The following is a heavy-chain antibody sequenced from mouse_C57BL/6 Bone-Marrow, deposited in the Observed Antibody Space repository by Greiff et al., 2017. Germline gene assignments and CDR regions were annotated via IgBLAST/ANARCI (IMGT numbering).Heavy chain of an antibody. CDR1: GFTFSSYA. V-gene: IGHV5-4*01. CDR3: ARDDDYDLFDY. Sequence: EVQLQQSGGGLVKPGGSLKLSCAASGFTFSSYAMSLVRQTPEKRLEWVATISDGGSYTYYPDNIKGRFTISRDDAKNNLYLQMSHLKSEDTAMYYCARDDDYDLFDYWGQGTTLTVSS. CDR2: ISDGGSYT. D-gene: IGHD2-4*01. J-gene: IGHJ2*01.